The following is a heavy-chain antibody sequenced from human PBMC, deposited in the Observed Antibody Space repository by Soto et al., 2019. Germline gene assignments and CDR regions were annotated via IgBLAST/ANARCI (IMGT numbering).Heavy chain of an antibody. Sequence: GGSLRLSCAASGFTFSSYSMNWVRQAPGKGLEWVSSISSSSSYIYYADSVKGRFTISRDNAKNSLYLQMNSLRAEDTAVYYCARDGIAWYSSSWRLNWFEPWGQGTLVTVSS. CDR3: ARDGIAWYSSSWRLNWFEP. D-gene: IGHD6-13*01. CDR1: GFTFSSYS. V-gene: IGHV3-21*01. J-gene: IGHJ5*02. CDR2: ISSSSSYI.